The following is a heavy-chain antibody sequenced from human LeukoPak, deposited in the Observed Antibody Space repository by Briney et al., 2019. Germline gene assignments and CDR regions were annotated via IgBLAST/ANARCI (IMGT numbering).Heavy chain of an antibody. D-gene: IGHD2-2*01. Sequence: GGSLRLSCAASGFTFSDYAMNWVRQAPGKGLEWVSSISSGGSYISYADSVKGRFTVSRDNAKDSLFLQMRSLRDEDTAVYYCVRGPALYCTSSSCLDGVDWGQGTLVSVSS. CDR3: VRGPALYCTSSSCLDGVD. CDR1: GFTFSDYA. CDR2: ISSGGSYI. V-gene: IGHV3-21*01. J-gene: IGHJ4*02.